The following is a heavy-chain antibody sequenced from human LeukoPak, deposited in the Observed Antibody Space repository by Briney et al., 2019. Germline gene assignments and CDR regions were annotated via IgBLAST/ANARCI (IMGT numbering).Heavy chain of an antibody. CDR1: GFTFSSYA. V-gene: IGHV3-30*04. J-gene: IGHJ6*04. D-gene: IGHD4-17*01. Sequence: GGSLRLSCAASGFTFSSYAMHWVRQAPGKGLEWVAVISYDGSNKYYADSVKGRFTISRDNSKNTLYLQMNSLRAEDTAVYYGAREQGNGLDYYYYGMEVWGKRTTGTVSS. CDR3: AREQGNGLDYYYYGMEV. CDR2: ISYDGSNK.